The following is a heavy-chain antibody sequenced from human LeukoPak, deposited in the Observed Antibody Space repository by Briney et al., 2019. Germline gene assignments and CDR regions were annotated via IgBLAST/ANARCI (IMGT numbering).Heavy chain of an antibody. CDR3: AKDLDGSGWYRSYYYYYGMDV. J-gene: IGHJ6*02. CDR1: GFTFSSYA. V-gene: IGHV3-30*04. CDR2: ISYDGSNK. Sequence: GGSLRLSCAASGFTFSSYAMHWVRQAPGKGLEWVAVISYDGSNKYYADSVKGRFTISRDNSKNTLYLQMNSLRAEDTAVYYCAKDLDGSGWYRSYYYYYGMDVWGQGTTVTVSS. D-gene: IGHD6-19*01.